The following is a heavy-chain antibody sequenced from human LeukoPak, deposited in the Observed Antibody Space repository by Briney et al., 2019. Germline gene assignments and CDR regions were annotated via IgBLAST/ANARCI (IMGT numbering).Heavy chain of an antibody. CDR1: GYTFTGYY. CDR2: INPNSGGT. V-gene: IGHV1-2*06. CDR3: ARAKGVVAAAGTTYNY. Sequence: ASVKVSCKASGYTFTGYYMHWVRQAPGQGREWMGRINPNSGGTNYAQKFQGRVTMTRDTSISTDYMELSRLRSDDTAVYYCARAKGVVAAAGTTYNYWGQGTLVTVSS. J-gene: IGHJ4*02. D-gene: IGHD6-13*01.